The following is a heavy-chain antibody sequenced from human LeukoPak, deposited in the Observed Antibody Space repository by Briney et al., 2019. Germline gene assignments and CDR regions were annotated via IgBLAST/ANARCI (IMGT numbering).Heavy chain of an antibody. D-gene: IGHD6-19*01. CDR1: GFMFSSYA. CDR2: ISYDGSNK. Sequence: ERSLGLSCAASGFMFSSYAMHWVRQAPGKGLEWVAVISYDGSNKYYADSVKGRFTISRDNSKNTLFLQMNSLRAEDTAVYYCARCQGGSGWPYYFDYWGQGTLVTVSS. CDR3: ARCQGGSGWPYYFDY. V-gene: IGHV3-30*04. J-gene: IGHJ4*02.